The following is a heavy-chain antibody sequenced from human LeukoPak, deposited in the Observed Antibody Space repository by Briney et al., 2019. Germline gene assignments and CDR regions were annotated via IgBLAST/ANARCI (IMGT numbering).Heavy chain of an antibody. CDR1: GYSFNSYW. J-gene: IGHJ4*02. D-gene: IGHD5-12*01. V-gene: IGHV5-51*01. CDR3: ARPAYSGSDKHFDY. CDR2: IYPGDSDT. Sequence: GESLKTSCNGSGYSFNSYWIGLVRQMPGKGLEWMVIIYPGDSDTRYSPSFQGQVTISANKSISTAYLQWSSMKASDTAMYYWARPAYSGSDKHFDYWGQGTLVTAFS.